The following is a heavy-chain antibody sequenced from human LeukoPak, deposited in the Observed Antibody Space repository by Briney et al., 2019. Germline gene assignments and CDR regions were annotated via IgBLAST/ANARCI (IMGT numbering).Heavy chain of an antibody. CDR3: ARVVERRYYYYGMDV. J-gene: IGHJ6*02. V-gene: IGHV3-21*01. CDR2: ISSSSSYI. CDR1: GVTFSDYS. Sequence: GGSLRLSCAASGVTFSDYSMNWVRQAPGKGVEWVSPISSSSSYIYSADSVKGRFTISRDNANNSLYLQLNSLRAEDTAVYYCARVVERRYYYYGMDVWGQGTTVTVS. D-gene: IGHD1-1*01.